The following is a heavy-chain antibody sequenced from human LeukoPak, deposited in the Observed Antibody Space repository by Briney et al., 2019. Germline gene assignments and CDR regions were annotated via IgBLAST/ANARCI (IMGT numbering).Heavy chain of an antibody. CDR1: GGSFSGYY. D-gene: IGHD2-15*01. CDR2: INHSGST. J-gene: IGHJ4*02. Sequence: SETLSLTCAVYGGSFSGYYWSWIRQPPGKGLEWIGEINHSGSTNYNPSLKSRVTISVDTSKNQFSLKLSSVTAADTAVYYCARGPLYCSGGSCYSHPFDYWGQGTLVTVSS. CDR3: ARGPLYCSGGSCYSHPFDY. V-gene: IGHV4-34*01.